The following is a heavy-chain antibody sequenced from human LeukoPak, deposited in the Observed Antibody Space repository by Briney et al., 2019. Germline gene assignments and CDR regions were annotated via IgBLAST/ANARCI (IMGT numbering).Heavy chain of an antibody. D-gene: IGHD6-19*01. CDR1: GFTFSSYD. CDR3: ARVAGWHWFDP. V-gene: IGHV3-23*01. Sequence: GSLRLSCAASGFTFSSYDMTWVRQAPGRGLEWVSSIRPSGDNTYYGDSVKGRFTISRDNSKNTVYLQMNNMRVDDTAAYYCARVAGWHWFDPWGQGTLVTVSS. J-gene: IGHJ5*02. CDR2: IRPSGDNT.